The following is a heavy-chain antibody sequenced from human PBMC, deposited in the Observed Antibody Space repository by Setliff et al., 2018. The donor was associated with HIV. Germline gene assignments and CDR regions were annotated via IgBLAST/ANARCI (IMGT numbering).Heavy chain of an antibody. V-gene: IGHV1-46*01. J-gene: IGHJ3*02. D-gene: IGHD3-16*01. CDR2: INPSDGIP. CDR3: TRAFPPMIPAAFDI. Sequence: ASVKVSCKASGFSFSRHYMHWVRQAPGEGLEWVAMINPSDGIPSYAQKFQDRVVMTRDTSRSIVYMELSSLLSEDTAVYFCTRAFPPMIPAAFDIWGLGTLVT. CDR1: GFSFSRHY.